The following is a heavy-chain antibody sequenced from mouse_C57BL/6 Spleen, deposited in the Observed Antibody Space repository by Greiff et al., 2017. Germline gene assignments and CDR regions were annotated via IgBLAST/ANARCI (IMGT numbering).Heavy chain of an antibody. CDR2: ISYDGSN. CDR1: GYSITSGYY. Sequence: DVKLVESGPGLVKPSQSLSLTCSVTGYSITSGYYWNWIRQFPGNKLEWMGYISYDGSNNYNPSLKNRISITRDTSKNQFFLKLNSVTTEDTATYYCARDSEAWFAYWGQGTLVTVSA. CDR3: ARDSEAWFAY. J-gene: IGHJ3*01. V-gene: IGHV3-6*01.